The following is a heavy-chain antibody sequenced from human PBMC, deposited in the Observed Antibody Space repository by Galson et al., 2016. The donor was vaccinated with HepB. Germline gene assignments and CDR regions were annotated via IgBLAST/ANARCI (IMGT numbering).Heavy chain of an antibody. CDR2: INPSGGST. CDR1: GFTFTSYY. J-gene: IGHJ4*02. CDR3: TRGDVGATTKNFDY. V-gene: IGHV1-46*01. Sequence: SVKVSCKASGFTFTSYYMHWVRQAPGQGLEWMGIINPSGGSTSYAQKFQGRVTMTRDTSTSTVYMDLSSLRSKDTAVYYCTRGDVGATTKNFDYWGQGTLVTVSS. D-gene: IGHD1-26*01.